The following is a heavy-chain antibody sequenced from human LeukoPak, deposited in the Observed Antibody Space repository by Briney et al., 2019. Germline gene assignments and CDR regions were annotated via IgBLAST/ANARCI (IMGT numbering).Heavy chain of an antibody. J-gene: IGHJ6*02. CDR2: ISWISGSI. CDR3: AKLDSSDYDYIAYGMDV. Sequence: GESLRLSCAASGFTFDDYAMHWVRQAPGKGLEWVSGISWISGSIGYADSVKGRFTISRDNAKNSLYLQMNSLRAEDTALYYCAKLDSSDYDYIAYGMDVWGQGTTVTVSS. D-gene: IGHD4-11*01. CDR1: GFTFDDYA. V-gene: IGHV3-9*01.